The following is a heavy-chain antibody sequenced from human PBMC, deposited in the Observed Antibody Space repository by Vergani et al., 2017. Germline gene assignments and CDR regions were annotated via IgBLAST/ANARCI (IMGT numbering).Heavy chain of an antibody. V-gene: IGHV4-59*01. J-gene: IGHJ6*02. Sequence: QVQLQESGPGLVKPSETLSLTCTVSGGSISSYYWSWIRQPPGKGLEWIGYIYYSGSTNYNPSLKSRVTISVDTSQNQFSLKLSSVTAADTAVYYCARDRIVGATTMYYYYYGMDVWGQGTTVTVSS. D-gene: IGHD1-26*01. CDR2: IYYSGST. CDR3: ARDRIVGATTMYYYYYGMDV. CDR1: GGSISSYY.